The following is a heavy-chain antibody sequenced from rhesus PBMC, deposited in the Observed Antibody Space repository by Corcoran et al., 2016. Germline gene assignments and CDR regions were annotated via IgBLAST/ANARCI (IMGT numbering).Heavy chain of an antibody. CDR2: IFGSSGCT. CDR1: GYSISSNY. J-gene: IGHJ4*01. CDR3: AREGTYCSSYYFDY. Sequence: QVQLQESGPGLVKPSETLSLTCAVSGYSISSNYWSWIRQPPGKGLEWIGYIFGSSGCTYYNPSLKSRVTISTYTSKNQFSLKLNSVTAAATAVYYYAREGTYCSSYYFDYWGQGVLVTVSS. D-gene: IGHD4-29*01. V-gene: IGHV4-147*01.